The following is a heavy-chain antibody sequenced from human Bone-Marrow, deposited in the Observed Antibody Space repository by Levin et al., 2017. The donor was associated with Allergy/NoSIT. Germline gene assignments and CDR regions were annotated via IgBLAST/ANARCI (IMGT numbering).Heavy chain of an antibody. CDR2: LSYDGSNK. J-gene: IGHJ3*02. CDR1: GFTFSSYA. CDR3: LVFGELTVGSAFDI. V-gene: IGHV3-30-3*01. D-gene: IGHD3-10*02. Sequence: GGSLRLSCAASGFTFSSYAMRWVRQAPGKGLEWVAVLSYDGSNKYYADSVKGRFTISRDNSKNTLYLQMNSLRAEETAVYQCLVFGELTVGSAFDIWGQGTMVTVSS.